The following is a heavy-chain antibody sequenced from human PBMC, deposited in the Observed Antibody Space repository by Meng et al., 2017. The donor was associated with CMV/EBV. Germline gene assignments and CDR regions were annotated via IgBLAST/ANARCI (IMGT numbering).Heavy chain of an antibody. Sequence: SFSGSYWSCSRQPPGKGLEWIGEINHSGSTNYNPSLKSRVTISVDTSKNQFSLKLSSVTAADTAVYYCARGDYYDSSGYYLRTLFDYWGQGTLVTVSS. CDR3: ARGDYYDSSGYYLRTLFDY. J-gene: IGHJ4*02. CDR1: SFSGSY. CDR2: INHSGST. D-gene: IGHD3-22*01. V-gene: IGHV4-34*01.